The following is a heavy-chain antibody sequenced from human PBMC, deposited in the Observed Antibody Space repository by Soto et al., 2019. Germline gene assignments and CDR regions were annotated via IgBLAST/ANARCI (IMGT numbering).Heavy chain of an antibody. V-gene: IGHV1-69*13. CDR3: ARAYCSSTSCYPVYYYYGMDV. J-gene: IGHJ6*02. CDR1: GGTFSSYA. CDR2: IIPIFGTA. Sequence: SVKVSCKASGGTFSSYAISWVRQAPGQGLEWMGGIIPIFGTANYAQKFQGRVTITADGSTSTAYMELSSLRSEDTAVYYCARAYCSSTSCYPVYYYYGMDVWGQGTTVTVSS. D-gene: IGHD2-2*01.